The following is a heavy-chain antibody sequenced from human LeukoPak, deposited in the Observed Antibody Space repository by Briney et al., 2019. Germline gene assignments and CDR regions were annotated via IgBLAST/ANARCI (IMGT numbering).Heavy chain of an antibody. Sequence: PGGSLRLSCAASGFTFNNYAMSWVRQAPGKGLEWVSAISGSGGSTNYADSVKGRFTISRDNSKNTLYLQMNSLRAEDTAVYYCAKGIDYYDSSGYPYWGQGTLVTVSS. J-gene: IGHJ4*02. CDR1: GFTFNNYA. D-gene: IGHD3-22*01. CDR2: ISGSGGST. CDR3: AKGIDYYDSSGYPY. V-gene: IGHV3-23*01.